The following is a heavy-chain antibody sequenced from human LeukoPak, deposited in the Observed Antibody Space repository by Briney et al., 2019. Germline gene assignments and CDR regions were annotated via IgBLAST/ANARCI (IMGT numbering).Heavy chain of an antibody. Sequence: GGSLRLSCAASGFTFSSYWMSWVRQAPGKGLEWVANIKQDGSEKYYVDSVKGRFTISRDNAKNSLYLQMNSLRAEGTAVYYCARVSRGYCSSTSCPRTAEYFQHWGQGTLVTVSS. CDR2: IKQDGSEK. V-gene: IGHV3-7*03. D-gene: IGHD2-2*01. CDR1: GFTFSSYW. J-gene: IGHJ1*01. CDR3: ARVSRGYCSSTSCPRTAEYFQH.